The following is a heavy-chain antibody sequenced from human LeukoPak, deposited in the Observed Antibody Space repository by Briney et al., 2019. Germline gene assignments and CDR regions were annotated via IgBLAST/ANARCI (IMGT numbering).Heavy chain of an antibody. V-gene: IGHV3-11*04. D-gene: IGHD3-10*01. J-gene: IGHJ4*02. CDR1: GFTFSDYY. Sequence: GGSLRLSCAASGFTFSDYYMSWIRQAPGKGLEWVSYISSSGSTTYYADSVKGRFTISRDNAKNSLYLQMNSLRAEDTAVYYCARDRYYGSGSYYNVFDYWGQGTLVTVSS. CDR2: ISSSGSTT. CDR3: ARDRYYGSGSYYNVFDY.